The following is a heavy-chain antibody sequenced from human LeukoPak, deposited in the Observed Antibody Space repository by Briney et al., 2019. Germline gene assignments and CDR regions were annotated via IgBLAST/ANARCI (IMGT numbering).Heavy chain of an antibody. CDR2: INPNSGST. CDR3: ARVPLLGYCSSTSCVKGFDY. V-gene: IGHV1-2*02. D-gene: IGHD2-2*01. CDR1: GYTFTGYY. J-gene: IGHJ4*02. Sequence: ASVKVSCKASGYTFTGYYMHWVRQAPGQGLEWMGWINPNSGSTNYAQKFQGRVTMTRDTSISTAYMELSRLRSDDTAVYYCARVPLLGYCSSTSCVKGFDYWGQGTLVTVSS.